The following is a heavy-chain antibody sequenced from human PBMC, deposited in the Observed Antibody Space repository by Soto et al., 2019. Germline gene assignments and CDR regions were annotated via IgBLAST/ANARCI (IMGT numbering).Heavy chain of an antibody. CDR3: AGSVPYSSSSFHY. CDR1: GGSLSHYY. D-gene: IGHD6-6*01. Sequence: PSDTLSLTCSVSGGSLSHYYWNWTRQPAGKGLEWIGRIYTSGSTNYNPSLKSRVTMSVDTSKNQFSLKVRSVTAADTAVYYCAGSVPYSSSSFHYWGQGTLVTVSS. CDR2: IYTSGST. V-gene: IGHV4-4*07. J-gene: IGHJ4*02.